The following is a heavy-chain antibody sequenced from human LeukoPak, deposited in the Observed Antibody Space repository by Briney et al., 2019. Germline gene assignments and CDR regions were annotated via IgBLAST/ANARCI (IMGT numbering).Heavy chain of an antibody. D-gene: IGHD3-22*01. V-gene: IGHV4-59*01. Sequence: TSETLSLTCTVSGGSISSYYWSWIRQPPGRGLEWIASIYYTGRTNYNPSLKSRVTISVDTSKNQFSLKVNSLTAADTAVYCCARSRYDNTGHAFDIWGQGTMVTVSS. CDR2: IYYTGRT. CDR1: GGSISSYY. J-gene: IGHJ3*02. CDR3: ARSRYDNTGHAFDI.